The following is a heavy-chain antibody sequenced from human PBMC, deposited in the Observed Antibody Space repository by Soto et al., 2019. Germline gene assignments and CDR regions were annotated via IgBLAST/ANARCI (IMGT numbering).Heavy chain of an antibody. V-gene: IGHV1-18*04. CDR2: ISAYNGNT. CDR1: GYTITSSG. D-gene: IGHD2-2*02. Sequence: ASVELSWKASGYTITSSGIGWLLQAPGHGLEWFRWISAYNGNTNYAQKLQGRVTMATDTSTRTAYMELRSVRADDTAVYYCARDLMMAARYCSSTSCYTDYYYGMDGWGQGTTVTVS. J-gene: IGHJ6*02. CDR3: ARDLMMAARYCSSTSCYTDYYYGMDG.